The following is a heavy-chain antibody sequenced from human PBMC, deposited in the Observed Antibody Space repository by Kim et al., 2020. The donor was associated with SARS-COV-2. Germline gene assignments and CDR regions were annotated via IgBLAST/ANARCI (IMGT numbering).Heavy chain of an antibody. J-gene: IGHJ4*02. D-gene: IGHD3-10*01. CDR3: ARARSITYYYGSGSSFDY. Sequence: SVKVSCKASGGTFSSYAISWVRQAPGQGLEWMGGIIPIFGTANYAQKFQGRVTITADESTSTAYMELSSLRSEDTAVYYCARARSITYYYGSGSSFDYWGQGTLVTVSS. CDR2: IIPIFGTA. CDR1: GGTFSSYA. V-gene: IGHV1-69*13.